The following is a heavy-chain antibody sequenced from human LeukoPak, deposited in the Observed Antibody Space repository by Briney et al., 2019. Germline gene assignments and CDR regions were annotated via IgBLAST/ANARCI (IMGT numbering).Heavy chain of an antibody. CDR2: IYYSGST. V-gene: IGHV4-59*12. CDR3: ARIVGAPGDFDD. J-gene: IGHJ4*02. CDR1: GGSISSYY. Sequence: SETLSLTCTVSGGSISSYYWSWIRQPPGKGLEWIGYIYYSGSTNYNPSLKSRVTISVDTSKNQFSLKLSSVTAADTAVYYCARIVGAPGDFDDWGQGTLVTVSS. D-gene: IGHD1-26*01.